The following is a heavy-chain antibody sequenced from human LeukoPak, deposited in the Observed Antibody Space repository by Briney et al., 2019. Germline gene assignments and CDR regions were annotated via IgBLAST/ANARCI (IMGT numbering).Heavy chain of an antibody. CDR3: ARLSIAVAGRGFDP. CDR1: GGSISSSSYY. J-gene: IGHJ5*02. V-gene: IGHV4-39*01. CDR2: IYYSGST. Sequence: SETLSLTCTVSGGSISSSSYYWGWIREPPGKGLEWIGTIYYSGSTYYNLSLKSRVTISVDTSKNQFSLKLISVTAADTAVYYCARLSIAVAGRGFDPWGQGTLVTV. D-gene: IGHD6-19*01.